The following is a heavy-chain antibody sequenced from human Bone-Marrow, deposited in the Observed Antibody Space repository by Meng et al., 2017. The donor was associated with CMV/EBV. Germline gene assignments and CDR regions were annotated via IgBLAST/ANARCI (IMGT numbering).Heavy chain of an antibody. V-gene: IGHV1-2*02. D-gene: IGHD4-17*01. CDR2: INLKSGGT. CDR1: GYTFTDYY. Sequence: ASVKVSCKASGYTFTDYYMHWVRQAPGQGLEWMGWINLKSGGTNSAQRLQGRVTMTRDTSISTAYMELSRLRSDDTAVYYCARVGDYDYYYYGMDVWGQGTTVTVSS. J-gene: IGHJ6*02. CDR3: ARVGDYDYYYYGMDV.